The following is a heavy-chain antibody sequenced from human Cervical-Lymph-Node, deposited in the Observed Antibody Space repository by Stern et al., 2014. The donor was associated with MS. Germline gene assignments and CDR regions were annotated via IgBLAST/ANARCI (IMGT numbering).Heavy chain of an antibody. V-gene: IGHV1-69*01. CDR2: IIPLFGTA. CDR3: ARELSQVLVY. CDR1: GGTFSSST. Sequence: QMQLVQSGAEVKKPGSSVKVSCRASGGTFSSSTISWGRQAPGQGLEWMGGIIPLFGTANYAQKFQGRVTITADESTSTAYMELSSLRSEDTAVYYCARELSQVLVYWGQGALVTVSS. J-gene: IGHJ4*02.